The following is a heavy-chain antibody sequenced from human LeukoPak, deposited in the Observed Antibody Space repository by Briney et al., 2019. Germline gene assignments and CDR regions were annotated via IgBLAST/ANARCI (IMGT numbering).Heavy chain of an antibody. CDR3: AKDRLVTMVRGVIGTPLDY. CDR1: GFTFSTYG. J-gene: IGHJ4*02. D-gene: IGHD3-10*01. Sequence: GGSLRLSCAASGFTFSTYGMHWVRQAPGKGLEWVAFIRYNGNNKYYADSVKGRFTISRDNSKNTLYLQMNSLRAEDTAVYYCAKDRLVTMVRGVIGTPLDYWGQGTLVTVSS. V-gene: IGHV3-30*02. CDR2: IRYNGNNK.